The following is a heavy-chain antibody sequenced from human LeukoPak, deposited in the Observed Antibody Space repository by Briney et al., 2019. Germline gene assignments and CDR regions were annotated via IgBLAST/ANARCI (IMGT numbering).Heavy chain of an antibody. V-gene: IGHV1-18*01. D-gene: IGHD3-22*01. CDR3: ARSHYYDSSGKYFDL. CDR1: GYTFTSYG. J-gene: IGHJ2*01. CDR2: ISAYNGNT. Sequence: ASVKVSCKASGYTFTSYGISWVRQAPGQGLEWMGWISAYNGNTNYAQKLQGRVTMTTDTSTSTAYMELRSLRSDDTAVYYCARSHYYDSSGKYFDLWGRDTLVTVSS.